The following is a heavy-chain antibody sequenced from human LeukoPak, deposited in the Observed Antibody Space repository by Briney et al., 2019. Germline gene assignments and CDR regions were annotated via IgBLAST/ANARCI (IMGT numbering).Heavy chain of an antibody. D-gene: IGHD3-16*01. V-gene: IGHV1-2*02. CDR1: GYTFTGYY. J-gene: IGHJ3*02. CDR3: ARDFFMITFGGVINCAFDI. CDR2: INPNSGGT. Sequence: ASVKVSCKASGYTFTGYYMHWVRQAHGQGLEWTGWINPNSGGTNYAQKFQCRVTRTRDTSISTAYMELSRLRSDDTAVYYCARDFFMITFGGVINCAFDIWGQGTMVTVSS.